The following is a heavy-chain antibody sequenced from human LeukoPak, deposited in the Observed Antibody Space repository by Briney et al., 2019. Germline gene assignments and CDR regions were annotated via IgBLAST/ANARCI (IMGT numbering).Heavy chain of an antibody. D-gene: IGHD5-18*01. J-gene: IGHJ4*02. Sequence: GGSLRLSCAASGFTISGLYMSWVRQAPGKGLEWVSVISSGDGTSYADSVKGRFTISRDNSKNTVYLQMNSLRAEDTAVYYCARFSYGSFDHWGQGTLVTVSS. V-gene: IGHV3-53*01. CDR1: GFTISGLY. CDR2: ISSGDGT. CDR3: ARFSYGSFDH.